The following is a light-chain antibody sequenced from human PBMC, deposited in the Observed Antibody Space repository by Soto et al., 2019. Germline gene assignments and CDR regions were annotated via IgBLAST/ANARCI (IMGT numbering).Light chain of an antibody. J-gene: IGLJ3*02. Sequence: QPVLTQSSSASASLGSSVRLTCSLSSGHSSYIIAWHQHQPGKAPQYLMKLEGSGAYNKGSGVPDRFSGSSSGADRYLTISNLHFEYEANYYCETWDRNSWVFGGGTQLTVL. V-gene: IGLV4-60*02. CDR1: SGHSSYI. CDR3: ETWDRNSWV. CDR2: LEGSGAY.